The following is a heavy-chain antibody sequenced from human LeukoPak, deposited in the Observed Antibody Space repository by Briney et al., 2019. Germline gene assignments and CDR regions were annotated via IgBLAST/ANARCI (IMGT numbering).Heavy chain of an antibody. CDR2: IIPIFGTA. V-gene: IGHV1-69*05. Sequence: GASVKVSCKASGGTFSSYAISWARQAPGQGLEWMGRIIPIFGTANYAQKFQGRVTITTDESTSTAYMELSSLRSEDTAVYYCARERVGANSYYYYYMDVWGKGTTVTVSS. CDR3: ARERVGANSYYYYYMDV. D-gene: IGHD3-3*01. J-gene: IGHJ6*03. CDR1: GGTFSSYA.